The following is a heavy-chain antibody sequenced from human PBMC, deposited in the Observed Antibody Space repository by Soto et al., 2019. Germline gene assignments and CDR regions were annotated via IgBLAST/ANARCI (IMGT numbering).Heavy chain of an antibody. J-gene: IGHJ5*02. CDR2: ISDSGST. CDR1: GGSISSFY. V-gene: IGHV4-59*01. Sequence: SETLSLTCSVSGGSISSFYWNWFRQPPGKTLEWIGYISDSGSTSYNPSLQGRVTISIDTSENQFSLKLRSVAAGDTAIYYCARADAESYSWSPFSGAIRTNWFDPWGQGMLVTVSS. D-gene: IGHD3-3*01. CDR3: ARADAESYSWSPFSGAIRTNWFDP.